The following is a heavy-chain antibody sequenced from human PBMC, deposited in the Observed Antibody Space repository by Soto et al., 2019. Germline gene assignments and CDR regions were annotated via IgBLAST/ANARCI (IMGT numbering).Heavy chain of an antibody. J-gene: IGHJ5*02. D-gene: IGHD3-10*01. CDR1: GGSFSGYY. CDR2: INHSGST. V-gene: IGHV4-34*01. CDR3: ARGSRFGELLYSPEGNWFDP. Sequence: PSETLSLTCAVYGGSFSGYYWSWIRQPPGKGLEWIGEINHSGSTNYNPSLKSRVTISVDTSKNQFSLKLSSVTAADTAVYYCARGSRFGELLYSPEGNWFDPWGQGTLVTFSS.